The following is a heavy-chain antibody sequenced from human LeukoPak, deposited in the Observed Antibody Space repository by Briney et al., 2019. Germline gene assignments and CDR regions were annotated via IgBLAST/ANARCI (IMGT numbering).Heavy chain of an antibody. Sequence: ASVKVSCKASGYTFTSYGISWVRQAPGQGLEWMGWISAYNGNTKYAQKLQGRVSMTTDTSTSTAYMELRSLRSDDTAVYYCARKASDYDILTGSNNGKIGNDAFDIWGQGTMVTVSS. CDR1: GYTFTSYG. J-gene: IGHJ3*02. V-gene: IGHV1-18*01. CDR2: ISAYNGNT. D-gene: IGHD3-9*01. CDR3: ARKASDYDILTGSNNGKIGNDAFDI.